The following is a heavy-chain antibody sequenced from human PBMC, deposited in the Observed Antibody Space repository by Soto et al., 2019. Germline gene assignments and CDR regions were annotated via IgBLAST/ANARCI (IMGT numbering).Heavy chain of an antibody. CDR3: ARAHYCDYGYGMDV. J-gene: IGHJ6*02. D-gene: IGHD4-17*01. CDR2: IYHSGTT. CDR1: GGSISSGGYS. V-gene: IGHV4-30-2*01. Sequence: QLQLQESGSGLVKPSQTLSLTCAVSGGSISSGGYSWSWIRQPPGKGLEWIWYIYHSGTTYYNPTLKMRVTISVDRSKNQFSLELSSVTAADTAVYYCARAHYCDYGYGMDVWGQGTTVTVSS.